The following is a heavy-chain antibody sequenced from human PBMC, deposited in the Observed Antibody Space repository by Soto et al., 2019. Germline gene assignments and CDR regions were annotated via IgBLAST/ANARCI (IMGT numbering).Heavy chain of an antibody. CDR1: GFSFSSYG. J-gene: IGHJ4*02. D-gene: IGHD3-10*01. CDR2: ISSDGTYE. Sequence: QVQLVESGGGVVQPGRSLRLSCAASGFSFSSYGMHWVRQAPGKGLEWVAGISSDGTYEYYVDSVKGRFTISRDKSKSTLYLQMNSLRAEYTAVYYCAKALVVAAPTLWFGDDDWGQGNVVTVSS. V-gene: IGHV3-30*18. CDR3: AKALVVAAPTLWFGDDD.